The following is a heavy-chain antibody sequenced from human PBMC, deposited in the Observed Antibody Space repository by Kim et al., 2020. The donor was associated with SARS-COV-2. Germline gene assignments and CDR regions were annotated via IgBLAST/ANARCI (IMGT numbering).Heavy chain of an antibody. Sequence: TNSTPPLKSRVTISVDTSKNQFSLKLSSVTAADTAVYYCARDFNSSGWYGYWGQGTLVTVSS. V-gene: IGHV4-59*01. J-gene: IGHJ4*02. CDR3: ARDFNSSGWYGY. CDR2: T. D-gene: IGHD6-19*01.